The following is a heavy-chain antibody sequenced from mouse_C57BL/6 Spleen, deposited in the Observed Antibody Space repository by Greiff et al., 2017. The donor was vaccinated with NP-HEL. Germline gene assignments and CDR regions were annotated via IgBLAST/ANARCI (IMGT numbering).Heavy chain of an antibody. CDR3: ARKGVYSNYFDY. CDR2: IDPSDSET. V-gene: IGHV1-52*01. D-gene: IGHD2-5*01. J-gene: IGHJ2*01. CDR1: GYTFTSYW. Sequence: QVQLQQPGAELVRPGSSVKLSCKASGYTFTSYWMHWVKQRPIQGLEWIGNIDPSDSETHYNQKFKDKATLTVDKSSSTAYMQLSSLTSEDSAVYYCARKGVYSNYFDYWGQGTTLTVSS.